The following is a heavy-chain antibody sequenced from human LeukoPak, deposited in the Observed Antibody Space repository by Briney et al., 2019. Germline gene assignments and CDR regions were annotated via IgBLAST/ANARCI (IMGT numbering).Heavy chain of an antibody. J-gene: IGHJ5*02. CDR2: IYYSGST. D-gene: IGHD3-3*01. CDR1: GGSISSSSYY. CDR3: ARLPYYDFWSGYYTWFDP. Sequence: SETLSLTCTVSGGSISSSSYYWGWIRQPPGKGLEWIGSIYYSGSTYYNPSLKSRVTISVDTSKNQFSLKLSSVTAADTAVYYCARLPYYDFWSGYYTWFDPWGQGTLVTVSS. V-gene: IGHV4-39*01.